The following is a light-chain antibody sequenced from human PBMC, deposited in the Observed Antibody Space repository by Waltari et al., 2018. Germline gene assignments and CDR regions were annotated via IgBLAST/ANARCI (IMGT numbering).Light chain of an antibody. V-gene: IGLV2-18*02. CDR1: NSDIGTYNR. Sequence: QSALTQPPSVSGSPGQSVTISCTGTNSDIGTYNRVSWYQQPPGTAPKLMIYDVSNRPSGVPDRFSGSKSGNTASLTISGVQAEDEADYYCNSYTSSSTVVFGGGTKLTVL. J-gene: IGLJ2*01. CDR2: DVS. CDR3: NSYTSSSTVV.